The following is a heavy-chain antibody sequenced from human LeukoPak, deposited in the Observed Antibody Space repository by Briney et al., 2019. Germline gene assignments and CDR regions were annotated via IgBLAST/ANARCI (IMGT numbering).Heavy chain of an antibody. D-gene: IGHD1-26*01. CDR3: ARGVGALYFDY. V-gene: IGHV4-39*07. CDR2: INHSGST. CDR1: GGSISSSSYY. Sequence: SETLSLTCTVSGGSISSSSYYWGWIRQPPGKGLEWIGEINHSGSTNYNPSLKSRVTISVDTSKNQFSLKLSSVTAADTAVYYCARGVGALYFDYWGQGTLVTVSS. J-gene: IGHJ4*02.